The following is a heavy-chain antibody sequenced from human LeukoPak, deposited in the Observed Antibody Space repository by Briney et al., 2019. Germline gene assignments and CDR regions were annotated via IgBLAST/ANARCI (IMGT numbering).Heavy chain of an antibody. CDR3: ARAKPPAKASNWFDP. CDR1: GGSISSYY. CDR2: IYYSGST. V-gene: IGHV4-59*01. D-gene: IGHD6-25*01. Sequence: SETLSLTCTVSGGSISSYYWSWIRQPPGKGLEWIGYIYYSGSTNYNPSLKSRVTISVDTSKNQFSLKLSSVTAADTAVYYCARAKPPAKASNWFDPWGQGTLVTVSS. J-gene: IGHJ5*02.